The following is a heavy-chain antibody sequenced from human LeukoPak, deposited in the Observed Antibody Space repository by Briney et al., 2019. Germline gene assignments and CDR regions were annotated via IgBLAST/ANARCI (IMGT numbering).Heavy chain of an antibody. CDR3: ASDRRHCSSTSCEVGYYYYMDV. V-gene: IGHV1-69*01. Sequence: GSSVKVSCKASGGTFSSYAISWVRQSPGQGLEWMGGIIPIFGTANYAQKFQGRVTITADESTSTAYMELSSLRSEDTAVYYCASDRRHCSSTSCEVGYYYYMDVWGKGTTVTVSS. D-gene: IGHD2-2*01. CDR1: GGTFSSYA. CDR2: IIPIFGTA. J-gene: IGHJ6*03.